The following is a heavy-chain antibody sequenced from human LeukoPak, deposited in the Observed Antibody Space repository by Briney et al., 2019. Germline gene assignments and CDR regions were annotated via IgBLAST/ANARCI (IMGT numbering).Heavy chain of an antibody. J-gene: IGHJ4*02. CDR1: GYTFTGYY. CDR3: ARDLGDIVVVPAAILPY. Sequence: ASVEVSCKASGYTFTGYYMHWVRQAPGQGLEWMGWINPNSGGTNYAQKFQGRVTMTRDTSISTAYMELSRLRSDDTAVYYCARDLGDIVVVPAAILPYWGQGTLVTVSS. D-gene: IGHD2-2*01. V-gene: IGHV1-2*02. CDR2: INPNSGGT.